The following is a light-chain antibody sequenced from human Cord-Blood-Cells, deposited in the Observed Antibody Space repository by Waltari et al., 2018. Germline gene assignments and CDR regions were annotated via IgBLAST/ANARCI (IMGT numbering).Light chain of an antibody. J-gene: IGLJ3*02. CDR1: SSNIGSNY. CDR2: RN. Sequence: QSVLTQPPSASGTPGQRVTISCSGSSSNIGSNYVYWYQQLPGTAPKLLIYRNQRPSGVPDRFSGSKSGTSASLAISGLRSEDGADYYCAAWDDSLSGRVFGGGTKLTVL. V-gene: IGLV1-47*01. CDR3: AAWDDSLSGRV.